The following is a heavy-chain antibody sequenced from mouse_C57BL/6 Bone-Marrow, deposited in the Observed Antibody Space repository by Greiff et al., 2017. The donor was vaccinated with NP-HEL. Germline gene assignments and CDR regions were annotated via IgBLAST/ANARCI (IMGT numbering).Heavy chain of an antibody. Sequence: QVQLQQPGAELVMPGASVKLSCKASGYTFTSYWMHWVKQRPGQGLEWIGEIDPSDSYTTYNQKFKGKSTLTVDKSSSTAYMQLSSLTSEDSAVYYCARQIYYDYDEDWYFDVWGTGTTVTVSS. CDR1: GYTFTSYW. V-gene: IGHV1-69*01. J-gene: IGHJ1*03. CDR2: IDPSDSYT. CDR3: ARQIYYDYDEDWYFDV. D-gene: IGHD2-4*01.